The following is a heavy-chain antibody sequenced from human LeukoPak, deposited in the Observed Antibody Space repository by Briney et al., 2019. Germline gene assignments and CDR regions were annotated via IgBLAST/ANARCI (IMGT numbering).Heavy chain of an antibody. J-gene: IGHJ4*02. CDR2: IKSKTDGGTT. D-gene: IGHD6-6*01. CDR3: AREDSSSSDY. Sequence: GGSLRLSCAASGFTFSNAWMSWVRQAPGKGLEWVGRIKSKTDGGTTDYAAPVKGRFTISRDDSKNTLYLQMNSLRAEDTAVYYCAREDSSSSDYWGQGTLVTVSS. V-gene: IGHV3-15*01. CDR1: GFTFSNAW.